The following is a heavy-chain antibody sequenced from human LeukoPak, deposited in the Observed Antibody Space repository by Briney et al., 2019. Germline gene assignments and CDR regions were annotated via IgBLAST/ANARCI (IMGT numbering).Heavy chain of an antibody. CDR3: ARAVAYYYVSGNYYPGAFDI. CDR1: GFSVSSNF. CDR2: LXXGXNT. Sequence: GGSLRLSCTASGFSVSSNFMSWVRQAPGKGLEWVXXLXXGXNTYYADSVKGRFTISRDNSKNTLYLQMKSLRADDTAVYYCARAVAYYYVSGNYYPGAFDIWGQGTMVTVSS. D-gene: IGHD3-10*01. V-gene: IGHV3-53*01. J-gene: IGHJ3*02.